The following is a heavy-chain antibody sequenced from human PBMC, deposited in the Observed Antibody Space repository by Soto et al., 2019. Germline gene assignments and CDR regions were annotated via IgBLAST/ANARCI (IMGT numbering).Heavy chain of an antibody. CDR3: AIAGYGSGSHYPFDY. V-gene: IGHV1-2*02. CDR1: GYTFTGYY. J-gene: IGHJ4*02. D-gene: IGHD3-10*01. CDR2: INPNSGGT. Sequence: QVQLVQSGAEVKKPGASVKVSCKASGYTFTGYYMHWVRQAPGQGLEWMGWINPNSGGTNYAQKFQGRVTMTRDTSISTAYMELSRLRSDDTAVYYCAIAGYGSGSHYPFDYWGQGTLVTVSS.